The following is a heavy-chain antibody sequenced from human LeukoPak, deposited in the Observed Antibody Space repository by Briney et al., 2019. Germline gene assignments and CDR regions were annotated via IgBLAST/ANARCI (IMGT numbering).Heavy chain of an antibody. CDR2: LYYSGST. J-gene: IGHJ2*01. CDR3: ARHGVAAAVDAWYFDL. V-gene: IGHV4-59*08. CDR1: ADSTSSYY. D-gene: IGHD6-13*01. Sequence: SQTLSLTCTVSADSTSSYYGSWIRQPAGKGLEWKGYLYYSGSTNYNPSLKSRVRLSVDTSKNQLSLKLSSVSAADTAVYYCARHGVAAAVDAWYFDLWGRGPLVTVFS.